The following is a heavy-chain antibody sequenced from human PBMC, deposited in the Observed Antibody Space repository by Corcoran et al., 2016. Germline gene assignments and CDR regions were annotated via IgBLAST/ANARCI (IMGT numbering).Heavy chain of an antibody. D-gene: IGHD4-17*01. J-gene: IGHJ3*02. V-gene: IGHV4-34*11. CDR3: ARCHPTYGDYDGAFDI. CDR2: IYYSGST. Sequence: QVQLQQWGAGLLKPSETLSLTCAVYGGSFSGYYWSWIRQPPGKGLEWIGYIYYSGSTNYNPSLKSRVTISVDTSKNQLSLKLSSVTAAATAVYYCARCHPTYGDYDGAFDIWGQGTMVTVSS. CDR1: GGSFSGYY.